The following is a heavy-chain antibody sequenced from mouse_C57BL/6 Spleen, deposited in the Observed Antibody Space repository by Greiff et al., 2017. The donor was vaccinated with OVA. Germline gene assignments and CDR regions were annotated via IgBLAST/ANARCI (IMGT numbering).Heavy chain of an antibody. CDR3: AREGPYYGNYENAMDY. CDR2: IWSGGST. V-gene: IGHV2-2*01. D-gene: IGHD2-10*01. Sequence: QVQLKQSGPGLVQPSQSLSITCTVSGFSLTSYGVHWVRQSPGKGLEWLGVIWSGGSTDYNAAFISRLSVSKDNSKSQVFFKMNSLQADDTAIYYCAREGPYYGNYENAMDYWGQGTSVTVSS. J-gene: IGHJ4*01. CDR1: GFSLTSYG.